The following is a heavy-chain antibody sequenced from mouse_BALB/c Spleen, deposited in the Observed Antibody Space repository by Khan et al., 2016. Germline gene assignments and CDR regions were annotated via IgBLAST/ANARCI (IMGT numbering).Heavy chain of an antibody. CDR3: VRDVEGDY. CDR2: IYPGDGDT. Sequence: QVQLQQSGAELVRPGSSVKISCKASGYAFSSYWMNWVKKRPGQGLEWIGQIYPGDGDTNYNGKFNGKATLTVDKSSSTAYMQLSRLTSEDAAVYFCVRDVEGDYWGQGTILTVSS. J-gene: IGHJ2*01. V-gene: IGHV1-80*01. CDR1: GYAFSSYW.